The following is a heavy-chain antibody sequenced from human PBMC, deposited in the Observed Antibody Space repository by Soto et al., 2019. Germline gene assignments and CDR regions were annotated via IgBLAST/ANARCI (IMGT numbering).Heavy chain of an antibody. V-gene: IGHV1-46*01. Sequence: ASVKVSCKASGYTFTSYYMHWVRQAPGQGLEWMGIINPSGGSTSYAQKFQGRVTMTRDTSTSTVYMELSSLRSEDTAVYYCARDYDFWSGYRHSAFLDYWGQGTLVTVS. CDR2: INPSGGST. CDR1: GYTFTSYY. CDR3: ARDYDFWSGYRHSAFLDY. D-gene: IGHD3-3*01. J-gene: IGHJ4*02.